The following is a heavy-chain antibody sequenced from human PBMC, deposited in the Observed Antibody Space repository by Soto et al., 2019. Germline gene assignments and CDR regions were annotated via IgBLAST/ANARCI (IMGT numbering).Heavy chain of an antibody. Sequence: ASVEVSCKASWYTVTSYGSSWVRQAAGQVLEWMGWISAYNGNTNYAQKLQGRVTMTTDTSTSTAYMELRSLRSADTAVYYCASSYSYDSSGYYLPWRQGTLVTVSS. D-gene: IGHD3-22*01. CDR1: WYTVTSYG. CDR2: ISAYNGNT. CDR3: ASSYSYDSSGYYLP. J-gene: IGHJ5*02. V-gene: IGHV1-18*01.